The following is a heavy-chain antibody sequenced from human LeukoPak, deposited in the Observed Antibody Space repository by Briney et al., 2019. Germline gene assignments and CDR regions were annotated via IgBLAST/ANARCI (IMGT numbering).Heavy chain of an antibody. V-gene: IGHV3-74*01. CDR1: GFTFSSYW. J-gene: IGHJ4*02. Sequence: PGGSLRLSCAASGFTFSSYWMHWVRQAPGKGLVWVSHVNSDGSSTTYADSVKGRFTISRDNAKNTLYLQMNSLRAEDTAVYYCARDLVGATGFDFWGQGTLVTVSS. CDR2: VNSDGSST. CDR3: ARDLVGATGFDF. D-gene: IGHD1-26*01.